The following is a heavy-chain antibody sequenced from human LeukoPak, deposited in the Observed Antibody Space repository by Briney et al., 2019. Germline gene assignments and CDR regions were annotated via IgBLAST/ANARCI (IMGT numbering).Heavy chain of an antibody. CDR2: ISGSGGST. D-gene: IGHD6-6*01. J-gene: IGHJ6*03. CDR3: ATSSSDERAYYYYYYMDV. CDR1: GFTFSSYA. Sequence: GGSLRLSCAASGFTFSSYAMSWVRQAPGKGLEWVSAISGSGGSTYYADSVKGRFTISRDNSKNTLYLQMSSLRAEDTAVYYCATSSSDERAYYYYYYMDVWGKGTTVTVSS. V-gene: IGHV3-23*01.